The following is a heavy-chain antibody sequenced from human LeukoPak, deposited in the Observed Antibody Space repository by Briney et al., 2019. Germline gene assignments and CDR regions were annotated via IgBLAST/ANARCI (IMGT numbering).Heavy chain of an antibody. CDR1: GFDFSGYY. CDR3: ARELYDSSGYWFDY. D-gene: IGHD3-22*01. CDR2: ISTTTYK. J-gene: IGHJ4*02. V-gene: IGHV3-11*06. Sequence: GSLRLSCAASGFDFSGYYMSWIRQAPGRGLEWVSYISTTTYKNSADSVRGRFTISRDNAKNSLYLQMNSLRAEDTAVYYCARELYDSSGYWFDYWGQGTLVTVSS.